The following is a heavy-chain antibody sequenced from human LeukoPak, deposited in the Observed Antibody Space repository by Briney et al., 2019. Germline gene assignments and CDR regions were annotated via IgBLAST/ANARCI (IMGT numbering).Heavy chain of an antibody. J-gene: IGHJ4*02. CDR3: ARDRGDSSGYHIFDY. V-gene: IGHV1-46*01. Sequence: ASVKVSCKASGYTFTSYYMHWVRQAPGQGLEWMGIINPSGGSTSHAQKFQGRVTMTRDTSTSTVYMELSSLRSEDAAVYYCARDRGDSSGYHIFDYWGQGTLVTVSS. CDR2: INPSGGST. D-gene: IGHD3-22*01. CDR1: GYTFTSYY.